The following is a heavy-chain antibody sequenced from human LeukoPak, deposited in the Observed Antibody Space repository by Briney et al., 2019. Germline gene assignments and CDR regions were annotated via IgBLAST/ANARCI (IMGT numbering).Heavy chain of an antibody. D-gene: IGHD1-14*01. Sequence: SETLSLTCTVSGGSISSGDYYWSWIRQPPGKGLEWIGYIYYSGSTYYNPSLKSRVTISVDTSKNQFSLKLSSVTAADTAVYYCASSMEPFLFDYWGQGTPVTVSS. CDR3: ASSMEPFLFDY. V-gene: IGHV4-30-4*01. CDR2: IYYSGST. CDR1: GGSISSGDYY. J-gene: IGHJ4*02.